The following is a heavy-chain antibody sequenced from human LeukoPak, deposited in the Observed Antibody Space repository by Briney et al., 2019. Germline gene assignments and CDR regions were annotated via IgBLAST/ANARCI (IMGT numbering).Heavy chain of an antibody. V-gene: IGHV3-7*03. D-gene: IGHD3-10*01. Sequence: GGSLRLSCAAFGFTFSSYWMSWVRQAPGKGLEWVANIKQDGSEKSYVDSVKGRFTISRDNAKKSLYLQMNSLRAEDTAVYYCARENLGSGTYYFDHWGQGTLVTVSS. J-gene: IGHJ4*02. CDR3: ARENLGSGTYYFDH. CDR1: GFTFSSYW. CDR2: IKQDGSEK.